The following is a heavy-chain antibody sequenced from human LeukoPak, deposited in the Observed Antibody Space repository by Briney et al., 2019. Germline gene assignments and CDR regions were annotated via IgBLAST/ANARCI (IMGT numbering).Heavy chain of an antibody. CDR1: GGSISGYY. CDR3: ARGELYSSSTNWFDP. V-gene: IGHV4-39*01. Sequence: SETLSLTCTVSGGSISGYYWGWIRQPPGKGLEWIGSIYYSGSTYYNPSLKSRVTISVDTSKNQFSLKLSSVTAADTAVYYCARGELYSSSTNWFDPWGQGTLVTVSS. CDR2: IYYSGST. D-gene: IGHD6-6*01. J-gene: IGHJ5*02.